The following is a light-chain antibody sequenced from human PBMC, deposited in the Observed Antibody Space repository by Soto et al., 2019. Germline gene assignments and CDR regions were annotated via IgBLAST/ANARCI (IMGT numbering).Light chain of an antibody. CDR3: QEYGTLRT. Sequence: EIELTQSPGTLSLSSGERATLSCRASQSVGDDFMAWYQQKPGQGPRLLIYRTSRRASGIPDRFSGSGSGTEFTLTISNQEPEDFAVYYCQEYGTLRTFGQGTKVEV. J-gene: IGKJ1*01. CDR1: QSVGDDF. CDR2: RTS. V-gene: IGKV3-20*01.